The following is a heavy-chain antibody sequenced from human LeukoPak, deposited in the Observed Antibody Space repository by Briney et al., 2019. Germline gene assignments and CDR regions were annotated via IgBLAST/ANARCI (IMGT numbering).Heavy chain of an antibody. J-gene: IGHJ4*02. CDR2: MYHSGST. CDR3: PRAFGCSAGSCYRFIDF. V-gene: IGHV4-38-2*02. D-gene: IGHD2-15*01. Sequence: SETLSLTCIVSGYSLSSGYYWGWLGPPPAKELAWMGCMYHSGSTYYNPSLKSRATISVDTSKKQLSLQLTSVSAPHTAVCYCPRAFGCSAGSCYRFIDFWGQGTLVTVSS. CDR1: GYSLSSGYY.